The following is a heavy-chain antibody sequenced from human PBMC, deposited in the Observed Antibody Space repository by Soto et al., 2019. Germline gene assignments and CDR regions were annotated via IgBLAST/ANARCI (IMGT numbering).Heavy chain of an antibody. D-gene: IGHD1-20*01. Sequence: PSETLSLPCSLSGGSVSNGMYYLSGMRQPPAKGLEWIGNVYFTGTNIYNPSFKNRVVTSVDKNKDQFFLKLTSVPAAEKAVYYCGRYWNNSVCRHLYYFDYWGQGTLVTVSS. J-gene: IGHJ4*02. CDR2: VYFTGTN. CDR1: GGSVSNGMYY. V-gene: IGHV4-61*01. CDR3: GRYWNNSVCRHLYYFDY.